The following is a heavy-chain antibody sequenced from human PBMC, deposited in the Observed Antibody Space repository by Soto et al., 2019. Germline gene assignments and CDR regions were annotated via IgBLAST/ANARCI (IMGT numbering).Heavy chain of an antibody. J-gene: IGHJ4*02. V-gene: IGHV4-59*01. CDR1: GGSIRDYF. Sequence: PSETLSLTCTVSGGSIRDYFWTWIRQPPGKGLEWIGYIYYSGRTNYNPSLKSLVSVSVDLPRSYFSLQVRSVTAADTAVYYCARVGGDDFGVSGDFEYWGQGTLVNVSS. D-gene: IGHD4-17*01. CDR3: ARVGGDDFGVSGDFEY. CDR2: IYYSGRT.